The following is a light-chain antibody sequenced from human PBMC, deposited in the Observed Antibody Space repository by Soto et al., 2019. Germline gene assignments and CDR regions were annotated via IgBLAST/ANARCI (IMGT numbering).Light chain of an antibody. Sequence: EIVLTQSPGTLSLSPGERVILSCRASQSVSSSNLAWYQQKPGQAPRLLIYGASNRATGIPDRFSGSGSGTDFTLTISRLEPEDFAVYFCQHRAGWPPALTFGGGTKVEIK. CDR3: QHRAGWPPALT. CDR2: GAS. V-gene: IGKV3-20*01. CDR1: QSVSSSN. J-gene: IGKJ4*01.